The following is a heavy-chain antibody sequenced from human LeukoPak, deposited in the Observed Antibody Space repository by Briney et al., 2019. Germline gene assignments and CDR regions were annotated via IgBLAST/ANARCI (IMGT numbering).Heavy chain of an antibody. D-gene: IGHD3-10*01. CDR1: GFTFSSYA. Sequence: GGSLRLSCAASGFTFSSYAMSWVRQAPGKGLEWVSAISNSGDSTYYADSVKGRFTISRDNSKNTLYLQMNSLRAEDTAVYYCASLWWFGEFPFFDYWGQGTLVTVSS. V-gene: IGHV3-23*01. CDR3: ASLWWFGEFPFFDY. J-gene: IGHJ4*02. CDR2: ISNSGDST.